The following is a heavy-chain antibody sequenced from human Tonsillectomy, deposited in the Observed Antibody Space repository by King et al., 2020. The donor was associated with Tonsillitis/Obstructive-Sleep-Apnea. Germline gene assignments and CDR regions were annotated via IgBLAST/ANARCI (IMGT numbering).Heavy chain of an antibody. V-gene: IGHV4-59*01. CDR2: IYYSGST. CDR3: ARDMVLEAGGDAFDI. D-gene: IGHD2-8*01. CDR1: GGSIGSYY. J-gene: IGHJ3*02. Sequence: QLQESGPGLVKPSETLSLTCTVSGGSIGSYYWSWIRQPPGKGLEWIGYIYYSGSTNYNPSLKSRVTISVDTSKNQFSLKLSSVTAADTAVYYCARDMVLEAGGDAFDIWGQGTMVTVSS.